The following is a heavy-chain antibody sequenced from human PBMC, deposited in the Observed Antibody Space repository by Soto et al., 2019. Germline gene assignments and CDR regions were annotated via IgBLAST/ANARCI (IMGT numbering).Heavy chain of an antibody. V-gene: IGHV3-23*01. J-gene: IGHJ4*02. Sequence: GGSLRLSCAASGFTFSNYAMNWVRQAPGKGLEWVSAITGSGDSTYYADSVKGRFTISRDNSKNTLYLQMHSLRADDTAVYYCANGLGVWEPYDYWGQGTLVTVSS. D-gene: IGHD1-26*01. CDR2: ITGSGDST. CDR1: GFTFSNYA. CDR3: ANGLGVWEPYDY.